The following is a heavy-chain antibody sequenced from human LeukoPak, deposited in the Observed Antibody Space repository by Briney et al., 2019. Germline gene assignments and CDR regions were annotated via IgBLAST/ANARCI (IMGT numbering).Heavy chain of an antibody. J-gene: IGHJ4*02. V-gene: IGHV3-48*01. CDR3: VRDADDHIWGTYAYYFDS. Sequence: GGSLRLSCAGSGVTFSNYNKNWVRQAPGKGLEWVSYISSGSGIRYYADSVKGRFTISRHNAKNSLYLEMNSLRAEDTATYYCVRDADDHIWGTYAYYFDSWGQGSLVTVSS. CDR1: GVTFSNYN. D-gene: IGHD3-16*01. CDR2: ISSGSGIR.